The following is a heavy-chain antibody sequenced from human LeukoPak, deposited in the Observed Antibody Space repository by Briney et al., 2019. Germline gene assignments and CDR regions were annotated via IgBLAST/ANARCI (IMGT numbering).Heavy chain of an antibody. CDR3: AKFGGSAVTTLYFHY. CDR2: ISGSGYST. D-gene: IGHD4-17*01. J-gene: IGHJ4*02. CDR1: GFTFSSYA. Sequence: GGSLRLSCAASGFTFSSYAMHWVRQAPGKGLEWVSSISGSGYSTYYADSVKGRFTISRDNSKNTLYLQMNSLRAEDTAVYYCAKFGGSAVTTLYFHYWGQGTLVTVSS. V-gene: IGHV3-23*01.